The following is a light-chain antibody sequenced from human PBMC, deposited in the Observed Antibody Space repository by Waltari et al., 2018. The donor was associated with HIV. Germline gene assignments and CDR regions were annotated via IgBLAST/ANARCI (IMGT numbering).Light chain of an antibody. Sequence: DIVMTQSQDSLAVSMGERATINCKSSPSVLYSSNNKNYLAGYQQKPGQQPKLLIYWASTRESGVPDRFSGSGSGTDFTLTISSLQAEDVAVYYCQQYYSTPWTFGQGTKVEIK. CDR2: WAS. CDR1: PSVLYSSNNKNY. J-gene: IGKJ1*01. CDR3: QQYYSTPWT. V-gene: IGKV4-1*01.